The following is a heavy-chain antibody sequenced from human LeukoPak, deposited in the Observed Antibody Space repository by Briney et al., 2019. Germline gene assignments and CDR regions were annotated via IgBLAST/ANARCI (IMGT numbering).Heavy chain of an antibody. V-gene: IGHV3-53*01. CDR3: ARGVEPLAANTLAY. Sequence: PGGSLRLSCAASGFTVITNDMTWVSQARGKGREWVSVLYSDGNTKYSDSVQGRFTISRDNSQNTPYLEMNSLSTDHTAVYYCARGVEPLAANTLAYWGQGTLVTVSS. J-gene: IGHJ4*02. CDR1: GFTVITND. D-gene: IGHD3-16*01. CDR2: LYSDGNT.